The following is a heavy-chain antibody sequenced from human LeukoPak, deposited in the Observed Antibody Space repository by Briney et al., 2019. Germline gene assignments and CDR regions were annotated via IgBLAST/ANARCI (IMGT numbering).Heavy chain of an antibody. CDR2: ISGSGGST. V-gene: IGHV3-23*01. CDR1: GFTFSSHA. J-gene: IGHJ4*02. Sequence: GGSLRLSCAASGFTFSSHAMHWVRQAPGKGLEWVSAISGSGGSTYYADSVKGRFTISRDNSKNTLYLQMNSLRAEDTAVYYCAKDRSGSYYGAYFDYWGQGTLVTVSS. CDR3: AKDRSGSYYGAYFDY. D-gene: IGHD1-26*01.